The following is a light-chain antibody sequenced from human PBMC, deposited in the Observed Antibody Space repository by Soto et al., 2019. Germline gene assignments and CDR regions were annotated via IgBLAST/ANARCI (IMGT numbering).Light chain of an antibody. V-gene: IGKV3-11*01. CDR3: QQRSVWPIT. CDR1: QSVSSY. CDR2: DAS. Sequence: EIVMTQSPATLSVSPGERATLSCRASQSVSSYLAWYQQKPGQAPRLLIYDASNRATGIPARFSGSGSGTDFTLTISSLEPEDFAVYYCQQRSVWPITFGQGTRLEIK. J-gene: IGKJ5*01.